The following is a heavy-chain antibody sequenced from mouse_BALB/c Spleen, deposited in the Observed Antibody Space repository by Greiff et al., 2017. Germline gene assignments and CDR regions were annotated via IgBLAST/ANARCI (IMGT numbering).Heavy chain of an antibody. V-gene: IGHV2-9*02. CDR2: IWAGGST. J-gene: IGHJ3*01. CDR1: GFSLTSYG. D-gene: IGHD2-2*01. Sequence: QVQLQQSGPGLVAPSQSLSITCTVSGFSLTSYGVHWVRQPPGKGLEWLGVIWAGGSTNYNSALMSRLSISKDNSKSQVFLKMNSLQTDDTAMYYCARDRDGYAWFAYWGQGTLVTVSA. CDR3: ARDRDGYAWFAY.